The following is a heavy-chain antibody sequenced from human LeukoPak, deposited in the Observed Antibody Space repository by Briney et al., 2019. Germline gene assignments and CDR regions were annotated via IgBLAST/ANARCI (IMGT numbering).Heavy chain of an antibody. CDR3: ARLPGGLGRYYFEY. J-gene: IGHJ4*02. CDR2: INPANGIT. D-gene: IGHD3-16*02. Sequence: ASVKFSCKASGYTFTSYAIHWVRQAPGQRLEWMGWINPANGITKYSQKFQGRVTITSDTSASTAHMELSGLRSEDAAVYYCARLPGGLGRYYFEYWGQGTLVAVSS. CDR1: GYTFTSYA. V-gene: IGHV1-3*01.